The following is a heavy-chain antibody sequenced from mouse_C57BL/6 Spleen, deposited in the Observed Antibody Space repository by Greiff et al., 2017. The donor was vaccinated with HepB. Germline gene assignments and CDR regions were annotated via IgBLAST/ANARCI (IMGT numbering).Heavy chain of an antibody. J-gene: IGHJ1*03. Sequence: QVQLQQSGAELMKPGASVKLSCKATGYTFTGYWIEWVKQRPGHGLEWIGEILPGSGSTNYNEKFKGKATFTADTSSNTAYMQLSSLTTEDSAIYYCARRFLITTVVATRYFDVWGTGTTVTVSS. CDR1: GYTFTGYW. D-gene: IGHD1-1*01. CDR3: ARRFLITTVVATRYFDV. CDR2: ILPGSGST. V-gene: IGHV1-9*01.